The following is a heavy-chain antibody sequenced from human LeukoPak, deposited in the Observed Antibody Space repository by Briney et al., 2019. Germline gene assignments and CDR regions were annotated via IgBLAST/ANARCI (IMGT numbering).Heavy chain of an antibody. CDR1: GFTFSSYG. CDR2: ILYDGNNK. D-gene: IGHD2-8*01. CDR3: AKAVSTIGQYYYYGMDV. V-gene: IGHV3-30*02. J-gene: IGHJ6*02. Sequence: GGSLRLSCAASGFTFSSYGMHWVRQAPDKGLEWVAFILYDGNNKYYADSVKGRFTVSRDNSKNTLYPQMNSLRAEDTALYYCAKAVSTIGQYYYYGMDVWGQGTTVTVSS.